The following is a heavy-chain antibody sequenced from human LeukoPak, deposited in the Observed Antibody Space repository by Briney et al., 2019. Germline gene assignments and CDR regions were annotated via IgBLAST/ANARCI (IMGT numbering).Heavy chain of an antibody. Sequence: SETLSLTCTVSGGSITGYYWTWIRQPAGEGLEWIGCVSDTGRAYYNPSLERRVTISLDTSNNRFSLKVTSVTAADTAVYYCARRTDMTLISGYYSFVYWGQGTLVSVSS. V-gene: IGHV4-4*07. D-gene: IGHD5-12*01. J-gene: IGHJ4*02. CDR2: VSDTGRA. CDR1: GGSITGYY. CDR3: ARRTDMTLISGYYSFVY.